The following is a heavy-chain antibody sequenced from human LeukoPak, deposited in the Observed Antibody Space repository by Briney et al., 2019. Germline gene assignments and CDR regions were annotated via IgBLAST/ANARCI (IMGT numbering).Heavy chain of an antibody. J-gene: IGHJ4*02. CDR2: ISGSGVST. Sequence: GGSLRLSCAASGFTFSSYAMSWVRLAPGEGLEWVSAISGSGVSTYYADYAKGRFTIYRDNSKNTLYLQRNSLRAEDTAVYYCAKRHIQLWSCDYWGEGTLVTVSS. CDR3: AKRHIQLWSCDY. V-gene: IGHV3-23*01. D-gene: IGHD5-18*01. CDR1: GFTFSSYA.